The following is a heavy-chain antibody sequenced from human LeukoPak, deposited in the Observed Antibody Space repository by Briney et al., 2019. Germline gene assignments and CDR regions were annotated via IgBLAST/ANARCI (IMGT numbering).Heavy chain of an antibody. D-gene: IGHD2-2*01. V-gene: IGHV4-59*11. CDR1: GGSISSHS. CDR2: IYYSGST. Sequence: SETLSLTCTVSGGSISSHSWTWIRQPPGKGLEWIGYIYYSGSTNYNPSLKSRVPISVDTSKNQFSLKLSSVTAADTAVYYCASSTFYCSSTSCTKGTFDYWGQGTLVTVSS. CDR3: ASSTFYCSSTSCTKGTFDY. J-gene: IGHJ4*02.